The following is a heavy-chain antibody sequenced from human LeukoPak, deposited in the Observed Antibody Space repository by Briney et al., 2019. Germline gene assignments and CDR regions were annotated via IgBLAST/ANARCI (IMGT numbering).Heavy chain of an antibody. CDR1: GFTFSSYE. CDR3: ASAGNNHSDYLWGISRYPHCFDP. V-gene: IGHV3-48*03. D-gene: IGHD3-16*02. CDR2: ISSSGSTI. Sequence: PGGSLRLSCAASGFTFSSYEMNWVGQAPGKGLEWVSYISSSGSTIYYADSVKGRFTISRDNAKNSLYLQMNTLRAEDTSVYYCASAGNNHSDYLWGISRYPHCFDPWAHGTLFTVSP. J-gene: IGHJ5*02.